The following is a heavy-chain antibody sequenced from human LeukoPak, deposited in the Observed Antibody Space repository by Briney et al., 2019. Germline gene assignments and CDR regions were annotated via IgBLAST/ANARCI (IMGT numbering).Heavy chain of an antibody. CDR3: AKDNRRHYTSGPNPDSLH. Sequence: PGRSLRLSCAGSGFTFNNHSMHWVRQPPGKGLEWVSGISWNSGSIDYADSVKGRFTISRDNAKNSLYLQMNSLRVEDTAFYYCAKDNRRHYTSGPNPDSLHWGQGALVTVSS. J-gene: IGHJ4*02. V-gene: IGHV3-9*01. D-gene: IGHD6-19*01. CDR2: ISWNSGSI. CDR1: GFTFNNHS.